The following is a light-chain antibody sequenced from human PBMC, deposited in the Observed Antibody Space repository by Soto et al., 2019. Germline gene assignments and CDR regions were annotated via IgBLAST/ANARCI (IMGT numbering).Light chain of an antibody. CDR3: QQYVNLPYT. J-gene: IGKJ2*01. Sequence: DIQMTESPPSLAASVGDRVTITCQASQDLTNYLNWYQQKPGEAPKLLIYDTITLEEGVPSRFSGGGSGTDLTFTTNGLQSEDAAIYSCQQYVNLPYTFGQGTKLEIK. CDR2: DTI. V-gene: IGKV1-33*01. CDR1: QDLTNY.